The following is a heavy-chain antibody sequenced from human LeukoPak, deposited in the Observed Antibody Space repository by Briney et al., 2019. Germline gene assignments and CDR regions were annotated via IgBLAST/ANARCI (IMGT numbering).Heavy chain of an antibody. CDR3: ARHSIWYYYDSSTGFDP. CDR2: IYYSGST. V-gene: IGHV4-39*01. J-gene: IGHJ5*02. CDR1: GGSISSSSYY. Sequence: SETLSLTCTVSGGSISSSSYYWGWIRQPPGKGLEWIGSIYYSGSTYYNPSLKSRVTISVDTSKNQFSLKLSSVTAADTAVYYCARHSIWYYYDSSTGFDPWGQGTLVTASS. D-gene: IGHD3-22*01.